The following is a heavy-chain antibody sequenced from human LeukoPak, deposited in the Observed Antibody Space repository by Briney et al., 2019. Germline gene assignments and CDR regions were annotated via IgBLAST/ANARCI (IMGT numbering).Heavy chain of an antibody. CDR3: AREGSSGWYAFDY. CDR2: IYDSGST. Sequence: SETLSLTCTISGGSISTYYWSWIRQPPGKGLEWIGYIYDSGSTNYNPSLKSRVTISVDTSKNQFSLKLSSVTAADTAVYYCAREGSSGWYAFDYWGQGTLVTVSS. CDR1: GGSISTYY. V-gene: IGHV4-59*01. D-gene: IGHD6-19*01. J-gene: IGHJ4*02.